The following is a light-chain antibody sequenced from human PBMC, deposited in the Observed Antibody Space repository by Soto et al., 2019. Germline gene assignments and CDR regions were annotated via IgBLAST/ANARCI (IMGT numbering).Light chain of an antibody. CDR3: SSYTGGNPSYV. Sequence: LTQPPSASGSPGQSVTISCTGTSSDVCGYDYVSWYQQHPGKAPKLMIYEVTIRPSGVSDRFSGSKSGNTASLTVSGLQAEDEADYYCSSYTGGNPSYVFGTGTKV. CDR1: SSDVCGYDY. V-gene: IGLV2-8*01. CDR2: EVT. J-gene: IGLJ1*01.